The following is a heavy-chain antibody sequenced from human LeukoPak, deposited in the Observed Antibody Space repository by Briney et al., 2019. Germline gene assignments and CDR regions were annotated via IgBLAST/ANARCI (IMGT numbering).Heavy chain of an antibody. J-gene: IGHJ3*02. Sequence: PGGSLRLSCAASGFTFSDYSMNWVRQAPGKGLEWVSYIGANSAIYYADSVKCRFTISRDNAKNSLSLQMNSLRDDDTAVYYCAREGYYGASDIWGQGTVVTVSS. D-gene: IGHD3-10*01. CDR1: GFTFSDYS. CDR2: IGANSAI. V-gene: IGHV3-48*02. CDR3: AREGYYGASDI.